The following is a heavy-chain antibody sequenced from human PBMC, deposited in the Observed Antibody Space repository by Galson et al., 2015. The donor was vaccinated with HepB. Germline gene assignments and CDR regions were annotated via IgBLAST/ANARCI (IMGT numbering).Heavy chain of an antibody. V-gene: IGHV3-23*01. CDR1: GFSFSTYA. CDR3: GKHNFLDYYYMDV. CDR2: ISGRGGTT. Sequence: SLRLSCAASGFSFSTYAMSWVRQAPGKGLEWVSSISGRGGTTHYADSVKGRFTISRDNSKNTLHLQMNSLRAEDTAVYYCGKHNFLDYYYMDVWGKGT. J-gene: IGHJ6*03. D-gene: IGHD2/OR15-2a*01.